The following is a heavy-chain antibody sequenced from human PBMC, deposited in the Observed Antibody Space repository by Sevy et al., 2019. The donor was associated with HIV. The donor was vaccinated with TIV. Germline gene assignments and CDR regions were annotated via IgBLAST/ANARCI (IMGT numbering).Heavy chain of an antibody. D-gene: IGHD3-9*01. CDR2: IKQDGSEK. J-gene: IGHJ3*02. CDR1: GFTFSSYW. CDR3: ARGNRLFIITLYAFDI. V-gene: IGHV3-7*01. Sequence: GGSLRLSCAASGFTFSSYWMSWVRQAPGKGLEWVANIKQDGSEKYYVDSVKGRLTISRDNAKNSMYLQMNSLRAEDKAVYFCARGNRLFIITLYAFDIWGQGTMVTVSS.